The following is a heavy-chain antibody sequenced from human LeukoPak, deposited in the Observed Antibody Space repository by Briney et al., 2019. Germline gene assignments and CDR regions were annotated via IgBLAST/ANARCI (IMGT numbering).Heavy chain of an antibody. CDR1: GFTFDDYA. D-gene: IGHD1-26*01. CDR2: ISWNSGSI. Sequence: GGSLRLSCAASGFTFDDYAMHWVRQAPGKGLEWVSGISWNSGSIGYADSVKGRFTISRDNARNSLYLQMNSLRAEDTALYYCAKDLKGSFELDYWGQGTLVTVSS. J-gene: IGHJ4*02. V-gene: IGHV3-9*01. CDR3: AKDLKGSFELDY.